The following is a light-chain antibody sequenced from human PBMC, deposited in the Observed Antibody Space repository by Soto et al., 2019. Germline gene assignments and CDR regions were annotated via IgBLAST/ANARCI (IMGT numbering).Light chain of an antibody. V-gene: IGLV3-21*03. CDR2: DDG. CDR3: QVWESSSGKYV. Sequence: SYELTQPPSVSVAPGRTATITCGGNNIGSKSVHWYQQRPGQAPVLVVYDDGDRPSGIPERFAGSNSGNTATLTISRVEAGDEADYYCQVWESSSGKYVFAGGTKVTVL. CDR1: NIGSKS. J-gene: IGLJ1*01.